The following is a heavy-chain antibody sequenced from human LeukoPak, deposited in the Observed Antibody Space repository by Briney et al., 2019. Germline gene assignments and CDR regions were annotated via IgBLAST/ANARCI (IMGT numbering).Heavy chain of an antibody. J-gene: IGHJ4*02. Sequence: KPSETLSLTCTVSGGSISSGSYYWSWIRQPAGKGLEWIGRIYTSGSTNYNPSLKSRVTISVDTSKNQFSLKLSSVTAADTAVYFCARGFRGDNFDYWGQGTLVTISS. CDR1: GGSISSGSYY. D-gene: IGHD7-27*01. CDR3: ARGFRGDNFDY. V-gene: IGHV4-61*02. CDR2: IYTSGST.